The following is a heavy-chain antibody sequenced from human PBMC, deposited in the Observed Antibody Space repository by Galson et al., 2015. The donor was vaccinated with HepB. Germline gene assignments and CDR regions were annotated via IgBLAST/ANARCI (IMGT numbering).Heavy chain of an antibody. CDR1: GYTFTSYG. D-gene: IGHD3-22*01. V-gene: IGHV1-18*01. Sequence: SVKVSCKASGYTFTSYGISWVRQAPGQGLEWMGWISGHNGNTYSAQKFQGRVSMTTDTATSTAYLELRGLRSDDTAGDYCAGDMGNSITVTVVAPEDHGMDVWGQGTTVTVSS. CDR2: ISGHNGNT. CDR3: AGDMGNSITVTVVAPEDHGMDV. J-gene: IGHJ6*02.